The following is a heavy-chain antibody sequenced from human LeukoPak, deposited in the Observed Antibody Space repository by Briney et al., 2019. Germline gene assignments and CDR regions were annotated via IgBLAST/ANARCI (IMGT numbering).Heavy chain of an antibody. CDR1: GFTFSSYA. V-gene: IGHV3-30*01. D-gene: IGHD3-3*01. Sequence: PGRSLRLFCAASGFTFSSYAMHWVRQASGKGLEWVAVISYDGSNKYYADSVKGRFTISRDNSKNTLYLQMNSLRAEDTAVYYCARDLEPLRFLEWFSLNIDYWGQGTLVTVSS. CDR3: ARDLEPLRFLEWFSLNIDY. CDR2: ISYDGSNK. J-gene: IGHJ4*02.